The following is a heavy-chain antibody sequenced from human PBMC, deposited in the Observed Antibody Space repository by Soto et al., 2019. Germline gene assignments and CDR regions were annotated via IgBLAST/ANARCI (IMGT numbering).Heavy chain of an antibody. Sequence: GGSLRLSCAVSGFYFNNYGINWVRQPPGKGLEWVSSVSKGDYTYYSDSVKGRFTISRDNAKNSVSLQMNSLRAEDTAVYYCAREDSIIIPAVSDFWGQGTLVTV. D-gene: IGHD2-2*01. J-gene: IGHJ4*02. V-gene: IGHV3-21*01. CDR3: AREDSIIIPAVSDF. CDR1: GFYFNNYG. CDR2: VSKGDYT.